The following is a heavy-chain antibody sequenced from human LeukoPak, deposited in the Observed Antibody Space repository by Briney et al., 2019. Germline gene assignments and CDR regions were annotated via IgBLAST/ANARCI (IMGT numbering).Heavy chain of an antibody. J-gene: IGHJ5*02. CDR1: GGSLSDSY. CDR2: IYHSGST. V-gene: IGHV4-38-2*02. CDR3: SMIVVFGKDNWFDP. D-gene: IGHD3-22*01. Sequence: SETLSLTCTLSGGSLSDSYWSWIRQPPGKGLEWIGSIYHSGSTYYNPSLKSRVTISVDTSKNQFSLKLSSVTAADTAVYYCSMIVVFGKDNWFDPWGQGTLVTVSS.